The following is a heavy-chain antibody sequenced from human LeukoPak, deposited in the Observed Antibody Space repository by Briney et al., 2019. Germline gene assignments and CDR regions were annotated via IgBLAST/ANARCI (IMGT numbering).Heavy chain of an antibody. J-gene: IGHJ6*02. Sequence: ASVKVSCKASGYTFTSNYIHWVRQAPGQGLEWMGMIYPRDGSTSYAQKFQGRVTMTRDTSTSTVYMELSSLRSEDTAVYYCARDIVVVPAVTAIPEYYYYYGMDVWGQGTTVTVSS. CDR3: ARDIVVVPAVTAIPEYYYYYGMDV. CDR2: IYPRDGST. D-gene: IGHD2-2*01. V-gene: IGHV1-46*01. CDR1: GYTFTSNY.